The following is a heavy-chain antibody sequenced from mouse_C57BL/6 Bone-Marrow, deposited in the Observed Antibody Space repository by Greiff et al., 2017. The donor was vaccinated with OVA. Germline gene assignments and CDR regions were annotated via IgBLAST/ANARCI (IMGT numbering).Heavy chain of an antibody. Sequence: VQLVESGAELARPGASVTLSCKASGYTFTSYGISWVKQRPGQGLEWIGEIYPRSGNTYYNEKFKGKATLTADKSSSTAYMELRSLTSEDSAVYFCARGYYYGSSFDYWGQGTTLTVSS. V-gene: IGHV1-81*01. CDR1: GYTFTSYG. D-gene: IGHD1-1*01. CDR2: IYPRSGNT. CDR3: ARGYYYGSSFDY. J-gene: IGHJ2*01.